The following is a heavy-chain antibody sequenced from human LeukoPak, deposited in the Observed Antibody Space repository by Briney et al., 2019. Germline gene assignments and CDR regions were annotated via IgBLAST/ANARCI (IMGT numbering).Heavy chain of an antibody. D-gene: IGHD3-22*01. CDR3: ARVPYYYDSSGGGNYYYYYMDV. CDR2: IYYSGST. V-gene: IGHV4-59*01. J-gene: IGHJ6*03. CDR1: GGSISSYY. Sequence: SETLSLTCTVSGGSISSYYWSWIRQPPGKGLEWMGYIYYSGSTNYNPSLKSRVTISVDTSKNQFSLKLSSVTAADTAVYYCARVPYYYDSSGGGNYYYYYMDVWGKGTTVTVSS.